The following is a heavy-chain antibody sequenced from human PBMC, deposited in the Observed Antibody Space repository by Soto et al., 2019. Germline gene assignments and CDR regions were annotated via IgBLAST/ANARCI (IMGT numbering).Heavy chain of an antibody. CDR2: INAGNGNT. J-gene: IGHJ2*01. V-gene: IGHV1-3*01. CDR3: ARSVSLYWYFDR. Sequence: QVQLVQSGAEVKKPGASVKVSCKASGYTFTNYAMHWVRQAPGQRLEWMGWINAGNGNTKYSQKFQGRVTITRDTSASTAYMELSSLRSEDTAVYYCARSVSLYWYFDRWCRGTLVTVSS. CDR1: GYTFTNYA.